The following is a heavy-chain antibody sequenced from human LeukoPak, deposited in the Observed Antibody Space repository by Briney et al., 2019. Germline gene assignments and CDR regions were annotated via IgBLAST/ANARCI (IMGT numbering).Heavy chain of an antibody. J-gene: IGHJ4*02. CDR1: GFTFTSSA. V-gene: IGHV1-58*01. Sequence: ASVKVSCKASGFTFTSSAVQWVRQARGQRLEWIGWIVVGSGNTNYAQKFQESVTITRDMSTSTAYMELSSLRSEDTAVYYCAAIGVNCSGGSCSTYYFDYWGQGTLVTVSS. CDR3: AAIGVNCSGGSCSTYYFDY. D-gene: IGHD2-15*01. CDR2: IVVGSGNT.